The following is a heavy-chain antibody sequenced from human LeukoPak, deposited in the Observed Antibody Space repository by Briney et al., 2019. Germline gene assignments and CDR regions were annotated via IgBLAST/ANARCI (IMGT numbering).Heavy chain of an antibody. CDR1: GFTFDDYA. J-gene: IGHJ4*02. Sequence: GGSLRLSCGAAGFTFDDYAMHWVRQAPGKGLEWVSLISGDGGSTYYADSVKGRFTISRDNSKNSLYLQMNSLRTEDTALYYCAKDIRYYYDSSGYYYDYWGQGTLVTVSS. CDR3: AKDIRYYYDSSGYYYDY. V-gene: IGHV3-43*02. D-gene: IGHD3-22*01. CDR2: ISGDGGST.